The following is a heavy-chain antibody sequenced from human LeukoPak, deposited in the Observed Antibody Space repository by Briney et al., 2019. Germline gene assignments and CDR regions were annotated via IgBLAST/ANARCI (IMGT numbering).Heavy chain of an antibody. CDR2: IYNSGST. CDR1: GGSVSSGSYY. CDR3: ALGYCINGVCYGLDY. Sequence: SETLSLTCTVSGGSVSSGSYYWSWIRQPPGKGLEWIGYIYNSGSTNYNPSLKSRVTISVDTSKNQFSLKLNSVTAADTAVYYCALGYCINGVCYGLDYWGQGTLVTVSS. V-gene: IGHV4-61*01. D-gene: IGHD2-8*01. J-gene: IGHJ4*02.